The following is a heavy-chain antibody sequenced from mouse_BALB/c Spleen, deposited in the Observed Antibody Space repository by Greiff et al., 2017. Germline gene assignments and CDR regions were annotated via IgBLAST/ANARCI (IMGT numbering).Heavy chain of an antibody. D-gene: IGHD2-4*01. CDR3: ARGYDYDGYYFDD. CDR1: GFNIKDTY. V-gene: IGHV14-3*02. J-gene: IGHJ2*01. Sequence: VQLQQSGAELVKPGASVKLSCTASGFNIKDTYMHWVKQRPEQGLEWIGRIDPANGNTKYDPKFQGKATITADTSSSTAYMQLSSLTSEDSAVYYCARGYDYDGYYFDDWGQGTTLTVSS. CDR2: IDPANGNT.